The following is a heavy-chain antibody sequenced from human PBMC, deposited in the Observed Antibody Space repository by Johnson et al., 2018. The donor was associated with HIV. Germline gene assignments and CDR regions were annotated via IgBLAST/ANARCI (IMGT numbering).Heavy chain of an antibody. CDR3: AKDVSLVTMIAEGLAFDI. CDR2: ISYDGSNK. J-gene: IGHJ3*02. Sequence: QVQLVESGGGLVQPGRSLRLSCAASGFTFRSYGMHWVRQAPGKGLEWVAVISYDGSNKYYADSVKGRFTISRDNAKNSLYLQMNRLRAEDTALYYCAKDVSLVTMIAEGLAFDIWGQGTMVTVSS. D-gene: IGHD3-22*01. V-gene: IGHV3-30*18. CDR1: GFTFRSYG.